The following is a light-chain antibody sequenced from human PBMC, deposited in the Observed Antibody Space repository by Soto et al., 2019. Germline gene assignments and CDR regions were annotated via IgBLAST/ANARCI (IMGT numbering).Light chain of an antibody. CDR2: WAS. Sequence: DIVMTQSPDSLAVSLGERATINCKSSQSVFSTSTNKNYLTWYQQKQGQPPKLLIYWASTRESGVPDRFSGSGSGTDFTLTITSLQAEDVATYYSQQYFNTPFAFGPGTKVNIK. CDR3: QQYFNTPFA. V-gene: IGKV4-1*01. CDR1: QSVFSTSTNKNY. J-gene: IGKJ3*01.